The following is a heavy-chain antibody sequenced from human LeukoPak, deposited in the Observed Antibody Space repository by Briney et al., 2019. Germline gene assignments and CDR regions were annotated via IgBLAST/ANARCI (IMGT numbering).Heavy chain of an antibody. CDR2: INHSGST. V-gene: IGHV4-34*01. Sequence: SETLSLTCAVYGGSFSGYYWSWIRQPPGKGLEWIGEINHSGSTNYNPSLKSRVTISVDTSKNQFSLKLSSVTAADTAVYYCARALTGWLSPPLHWGQGTLVTVSS. J-gene: IGHJ4*02. CDR3: ARALTGWLSPPLH. D-gene: IGHD3-22*01. CDR1: GGSFSGYY.